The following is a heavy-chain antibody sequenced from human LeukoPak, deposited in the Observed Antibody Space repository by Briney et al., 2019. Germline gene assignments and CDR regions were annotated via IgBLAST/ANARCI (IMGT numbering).Heavy chain of an antibody. CDR1: GFTFSSYG. J-gene: IGHJ6*03. CDR2: IRYDGSNK. Sequence: GGSLRLSCAASGFTFSSYGMHWVRQAPGKGLEWVAFIRYDGSNKYYADSVKGRFTISRDNSKNTLYLQMNSLRPEDTAVYYCAKDPGGTRPYYYMDVWGKGTTVTISS. CDR3: AKDPGGTRPYYYMDV. V-gene: IGHV3-30*02. D-gene: IGHD3-16*01.